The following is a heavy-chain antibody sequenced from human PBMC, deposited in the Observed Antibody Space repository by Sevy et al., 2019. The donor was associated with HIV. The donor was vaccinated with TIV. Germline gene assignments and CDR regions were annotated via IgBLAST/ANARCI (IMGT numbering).Heavy chain of an antibody. V-gene: IGHV3-33*01. J-gene: IGHJ4*02. D-gene: IGHD4-17*01. Sequence: GGSLRLSCAVSGFTFNIYGMHWVRQAPGKGLEWVAIIWYDGSNKNYGDSVKGRFTISRDNSKNTLYLQMNSLRTEDTAVYYCAREFYGDYPLDYWGQGTLVTVSS. CDR1: GFTFNIYG. CDR3: AREFYGDYPLDY. CDR2: IWYDGSNK.